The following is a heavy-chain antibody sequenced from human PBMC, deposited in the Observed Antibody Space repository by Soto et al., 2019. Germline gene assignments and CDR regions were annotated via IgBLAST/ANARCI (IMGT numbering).Heavy chain of an antibody. CDR1: GFTFSSYA. Sequence: PGGSLRLSCAASGFTFSSYAMSWVRQAPGKGLEWVSAISGSGGSTYYADSVKGRFTISRDNSKNTLYLQMNSLRAEDTAVYYCAKSMYYDFWSPHSGRGMDVWGQGTTVTVSS. D-gene: IGHD3-3*01. CDR2: ISGSGGST. V-gene: IGHV3-23*01. J-gene: IGHJ6*02. CDR3: AKSMYYDFWSPHSGRGMDV.